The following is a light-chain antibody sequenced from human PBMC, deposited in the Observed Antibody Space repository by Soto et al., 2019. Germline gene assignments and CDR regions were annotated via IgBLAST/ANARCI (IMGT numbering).Light chain of an antibody. Sequence: QSVLTQTPSASGTPGQTVTISCSGSRSNIGNNAVSWYQQFPGTAPKLLIYKNNQRPSGVPDRFSGSKSGTSASLAISGLQSEDEADYYCATWDDILNARGVFGGGTKLTVL. CDR2: KNN. J-gene: IGLJ3*02. V-gene: IGLV1-44*01. CDR1: RSNIGNNA. CDR3: ATWDDILNARGV.